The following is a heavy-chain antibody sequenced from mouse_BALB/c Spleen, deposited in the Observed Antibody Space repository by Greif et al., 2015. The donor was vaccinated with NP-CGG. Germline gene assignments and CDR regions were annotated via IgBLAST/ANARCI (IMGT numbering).Heavy chain of an antibody. V-gene: IGHV1-80*01. CDR2: IYPGDDDT. D-gene: IGHD1-1*01. CDR3: AREDYGTRYYDV. CDR1: DYAFKSYW. J-gene: IGHJ1*01. Sequence: QVQLQQPGTELVKPGSSVKLSCKASDYAFKSYWMTWVKQKPGQGLEWIGQIYPGDDDTNYNGKFKGKATLTADQSASTAYMQLSSLKSEDSAVYFFAREDYGTRYYDVWCAGTTVTCSS.